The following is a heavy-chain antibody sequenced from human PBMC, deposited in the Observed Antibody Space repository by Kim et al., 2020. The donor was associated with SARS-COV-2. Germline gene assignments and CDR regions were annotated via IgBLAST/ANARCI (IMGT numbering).Heavy chain of an antibody. CDR2: IKQDGSEK. CDR1: GFTFSSYW. V-gene: IGHV3-7*01. J-gene: IGHJ3*02. D-gene: IGHD4-17*01. CDR3: AREYGDKPTDAFDI. Sequence: GGSLRLSCAASGFTFSSYWMSWVRQAPGKGLEWVANIKQDGSEKYYVDSVKGRFTISRDNAKNSLYLQMNSLRAEDTAVYYCAREYGDKPTDAFDIWGQGTMVTVSS.